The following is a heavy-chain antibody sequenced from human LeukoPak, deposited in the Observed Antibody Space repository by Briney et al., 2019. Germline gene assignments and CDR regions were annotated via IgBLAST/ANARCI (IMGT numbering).Heavy chain of an antibody. CDR1: GFTSSTYA. D-gene: IGHD2-8*01. J-gene: IGHJ4*02. V-gene: IGHV3-30*04. CDR2: ISADGKNK. CDR3: ARDPMADFDY. Sequence: PGGSLRLSCAASGFTSSTYAFHWVRQAPGTGLEWVAVISADGKNKIYADSVKGRFTISRYNSKNTLFLQMNSLRTEDTAVYYCARDPMADFDYWGQGTLVTVSS.